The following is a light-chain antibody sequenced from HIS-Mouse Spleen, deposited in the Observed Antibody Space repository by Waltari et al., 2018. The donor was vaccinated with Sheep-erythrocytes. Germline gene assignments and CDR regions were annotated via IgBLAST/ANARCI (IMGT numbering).Light chain of an antibody. CDR2: EGS. Sequence: QSALTQHASVSGSPGQAITISCPGTSSDVGSYNLVTWYQQHPAKAPKPMIYEGSKRPSGVSNRLSGSKSGNTASLTISGLQAEDDADYYCCSYAGSSTPWVFGGGTKLTVL. J-gene: IGLJ3*02. CDR1: SSDVGSYNL. V-gene: IGLV2-23*01. CDR3: CSYAGSSTPWV.